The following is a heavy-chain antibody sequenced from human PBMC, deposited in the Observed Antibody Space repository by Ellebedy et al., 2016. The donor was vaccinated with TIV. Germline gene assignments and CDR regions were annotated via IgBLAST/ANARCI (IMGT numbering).Heavy chain of an antibody. CDR3: ARDPEYSGSYY. D-gene: IGHD1-26*01. J-gene: IGHJ4*02. Sequence: GESLKISCAASGFTFSSYSMNWVRQAPGKGLEWVSSISSSSSYIYYADSVKGRFTISRDNAKNSLYLQMNSLRAEDTAVYYCARDPEYSGSYYWGQGTLVTVSS. CDR2: ISSSSSYI. V-gene: IGHV3-21*04. CDR1: GFTFSSYS.